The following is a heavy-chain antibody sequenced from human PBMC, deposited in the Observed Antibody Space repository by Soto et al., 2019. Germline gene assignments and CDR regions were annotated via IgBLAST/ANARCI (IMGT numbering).Heavy chain of an antibody. V-gene: IGHV4-34*01. J-gene: IGHJ4*02. Sequence: ASETLSLTCAVFGESFSGHYWSWIRQTPGKGLEWIGEIEHGGSTNYNPSLKSRVRMSVDTTRKQFSLRLNSVIAADTAVYYCARAPMVRGVPLDFDYWGQGTLVTVSS. D-gene: IGHD3-10*01. CDR3: ARAPMVRGVPLDFDY. CDR1: GESFSGHY. CDR2: IEHGGST.